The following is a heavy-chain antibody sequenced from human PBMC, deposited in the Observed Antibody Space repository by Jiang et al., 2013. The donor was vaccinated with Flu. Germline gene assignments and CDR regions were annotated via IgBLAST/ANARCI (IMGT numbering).Heavy chain of an antibody. J-gene: IGHJ2*01. V-gene: IGHV3-74*01. D-gene: IGHD5-18*01. CDR2: INTDGSDT. Sequence: GLVQPGGSLRLSCEASGFTFSGHYFHWVRQVPGRGLMWMSRINTDGSDTSYADSVKGRFTTSRDNAKKTLYLQMNSLSVEDTAVYYCVRDLSYSFGLYWYFDLWGRGTLVSVSS. CDR1: GFTFSGHY. CDR3: VRDLSYSFGLYWYFDL.